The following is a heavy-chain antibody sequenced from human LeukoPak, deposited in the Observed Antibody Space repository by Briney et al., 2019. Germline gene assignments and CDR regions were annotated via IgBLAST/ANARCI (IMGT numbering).Heavy chain of an antibody. J-gene: IGHJ4*02. D-gene: IGHD2-15*01. CDR1: GFTLSSYG. CDR3: AKAPVASCRGAFCYPCAC. V-gene: IGHV3-23*01. CDR2: ISGSDGGT. Sequence: GGSLRLSCAASGFTLSSYGMSWVRQAPGKGLEWVSAISGSDGGTYSADSVKGRFTISRDNSKNTLYLQMNSLRAEETAIYYCAKAPVASCRGAFCYPCACGGKGNLVTVSS.